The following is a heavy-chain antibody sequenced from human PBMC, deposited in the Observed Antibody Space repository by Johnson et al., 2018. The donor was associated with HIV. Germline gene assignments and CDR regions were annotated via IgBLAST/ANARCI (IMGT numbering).Heavy chain of an antibody. Sequence: VQLVESGGGLVQPGGSLRLSCAASGFTFSSYAMSWVRQAPGKGLEWASAIYSGGSTYYADSVKGRFTISRDNSKNTLYLQMNSLRVEDTAIYYCVKDSKRELLQGKDAFDIWGQGTMVTVSS. CDR1: GFTFSSYA. D-gene: IGHD1-26*01. CDR3: VKDSKRELLQGKDAFDI. CDR2: IYSGGST. J-gene: IGHJ3*02. V-gene: IGHV3-23*04.